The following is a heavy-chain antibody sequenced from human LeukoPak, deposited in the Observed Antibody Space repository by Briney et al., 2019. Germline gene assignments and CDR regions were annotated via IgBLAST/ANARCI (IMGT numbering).Heavy chain of an antibody. Sequence: SETLSLTCTVSGGSISSSSFYWGWIRQPPGKGLEWIARIYYSRSNNYNPSLKSRVTISVDTSKNQFSLKLSSVTAADTAVYYCVSLNYAPYYYYYMDVWGKGTTVTVSS. V-gene: IGHV4-39*07. CDR1: GGSISSSSFY. D-gene: IGHD4-11*01. J-gene: IGHJ6*03. CDR2: IYYSRSN. CDR3: VSLNYAPYYYYYMDV.